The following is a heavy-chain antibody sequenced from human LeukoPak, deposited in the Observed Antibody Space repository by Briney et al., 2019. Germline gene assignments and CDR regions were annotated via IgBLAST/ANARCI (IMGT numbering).Heavy chain of an antibody. CDR2: INSDGSST. Sequence: GGSLRLSCAASGFXFSSYWMHWVRQAPGKGLVWVSRINSDGSSTSYADSVKGRFTISRDNAKNTLYLQMNSLRAEDTAVYYCARPNYYDSSLGYFDYWGQGTMVTVSS. V-gene: IGHV3-74*01. CDR3: ARPNYYDSSLGYFDY. D-gene: IGHD3-22*01. CDR1: GFXFSSYW. J-gene: IGHJ4*02.